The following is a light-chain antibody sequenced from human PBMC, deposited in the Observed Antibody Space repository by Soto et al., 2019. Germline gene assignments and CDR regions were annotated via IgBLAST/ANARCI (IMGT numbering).Light chain of an antibody. CDR2: LGS. J-gene: IGKJ5*01. CDR3: MQALLTPST. V-gene: IGKV2-28*01. CDR1: QSLLHSNGYNY. Sequence: DIVMTQSPLSLPVTPGEPASISCRSSQSLLHSNGYNYLDWYLQKPGQSPQLLIYLGSNRASGVPDRFSGSGSGTDFTLKISRVEAEDVGVYYCMQALLTPSTCGQGTRLEIK.